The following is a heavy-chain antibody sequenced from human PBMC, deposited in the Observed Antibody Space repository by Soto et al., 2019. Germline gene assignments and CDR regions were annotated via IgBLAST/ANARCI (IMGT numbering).Heavy chain of an antibody. D-gene: IGHD6-19*01. J-gene: IGHJ4*02. CDR2: ISSDGSTT. CDR1: GFTLSSCW. Sequence: GGSLRLSCAASGFTLSSCWMHWVRQAPGKGLVWVSRISSDGSTTNYADSVKGRFTISRDNAKNTLYLQMNNLRDEDTAVYYCASLYSSAWARDYWGQGTLVTVSS. CDR3: ASLYSSAWARDY. V-gene: IGHV3-74*01.